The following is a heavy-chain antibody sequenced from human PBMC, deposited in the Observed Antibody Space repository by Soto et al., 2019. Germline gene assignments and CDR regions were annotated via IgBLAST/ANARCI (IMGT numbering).Heavy chain of an antibody. Sequence: GAAQKISCKGSGFSFTSYWIAWVRQMPGNVLEWMGIIYPDDSDIRYSPSYQGQVTFSADKSIDTAYLQWSSLKASDTAMYYCARHLLGSWSVYFDYWGQGTQVTVSS. D-gene: IGHD3-10*01. J-gene: IGHJ4*02. CDR1: GFSFTSYW. CDR3: ARHLLGSWSVYFDY. CDR2: IYPDDSDI. V-gene: IGHV5-51*01.